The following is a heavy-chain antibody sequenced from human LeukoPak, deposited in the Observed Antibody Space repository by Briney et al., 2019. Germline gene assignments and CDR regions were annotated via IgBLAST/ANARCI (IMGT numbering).Heavy chain of an antibody. CDR2: ISGTGGST. CDR3: XXXXXXXXXYXXXXMDV. V-gene: IGHV3-23*01. J-gene: IGHJ6*03. Sequence: RQAPGXXXXXVSLISGTGGSTYYAXXVKGRFTISRDNXKXXLYLQMNSLRAEDTAVYYCXXXXXXXXXYXXXXMDVXGXGXTVTVSS.